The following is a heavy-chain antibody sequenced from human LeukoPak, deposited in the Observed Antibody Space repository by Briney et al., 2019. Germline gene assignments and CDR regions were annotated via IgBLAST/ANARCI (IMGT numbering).Heavy chain of an antibody. CDR1: GFTFSSYA. J-gene: IGHJ4*02. CDR2: ISASGGDT. CDR3: TKDPHAVVTPRLY. Sequence: GGSLRLSCVASGFTFSSYAMIWVRQASGKGLEWVSSISASGGDTYYVDSVMGRFTISRDNSKNTLYLQMNSLRAEDTAIYYCTKDPHAVVTPRLYWGQGILVTVSS. V-gene: IGHV3-23*02. D-gene: IGHD2-21*02.